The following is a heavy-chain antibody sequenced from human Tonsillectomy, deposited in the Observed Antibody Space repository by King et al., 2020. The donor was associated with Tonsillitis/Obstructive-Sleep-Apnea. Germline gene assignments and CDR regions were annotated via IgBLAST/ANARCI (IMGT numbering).Heavy chain of an antibody. CDR1: GYTFSSYG. D-gene: IGHD2-2*02. J-gene: IGHJ6*03. V-gene: IGHV1-18*01. CDR2: ISVYKDNT. CDR3: ARGPRYCSSTSCYKYYYYYMDV. Sequence: VQLVQSGAEVKKPGASVKVSCKASGYTFSSYGIIWVRQAPGQGLEWMGWISVYKDNTNYAQKFQGRVTMTTDTSTSTAYMELRSLKSDDTALYYCARGPRYCSSTSCYKYYYYYMDVWGKGTTVTVSS.